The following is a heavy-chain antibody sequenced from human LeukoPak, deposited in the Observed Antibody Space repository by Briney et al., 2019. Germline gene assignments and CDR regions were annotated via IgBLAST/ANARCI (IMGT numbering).Heavy chain of an antibody. Sequence: SETLSLTCAVYGGSFSGYYWSWIRQPPGKGLEWIGETNHSGSTNYNPSLKSRVTISVDTSKNQFSLKLSSVTAADTAAYYCARDSGYSSGWSWGQGTLVTVSS. CDR1: GGSFSGYY. V-gene: IGHV4-34*01. J-gene: IGHJ4*02. CDR3: ARDSGYSSGWS. D-gene: IGHD6-19*01. CDR2: TNHSGST.